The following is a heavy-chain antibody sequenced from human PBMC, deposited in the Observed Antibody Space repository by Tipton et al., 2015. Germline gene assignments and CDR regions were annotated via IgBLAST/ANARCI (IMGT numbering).Heavy chain of an antibody. CDR1: GASIRRSSSFR. CDR3: ASTAGVVATLDY. Sequence: TLSLTCSVSGASIRRSSSFRWGWIRQHPGKGLEWIGNVYSSGSTYYNPSLKSRVTISADTSKNQFSLKLSSVTAADTAVYYCASTAGVVATLDYWGQGTLVTVSS. V-gene: IGHV4-31*03. J-gene: IGHJ4*02. D-gene: IGHD5-12*01. CDR2: VYSSGST.